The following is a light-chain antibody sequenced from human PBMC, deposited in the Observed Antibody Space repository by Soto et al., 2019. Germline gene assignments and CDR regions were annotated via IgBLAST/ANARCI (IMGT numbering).Light chain of an antibody. Sequence: QSVLTQPASVSGSPGQSITISCTGTSTDVGGYTYVSWYQQHPGKAPKLMMYDVSNRPSGVSNRFSGSKSGNTASLTISGLQADDEADYYCSSYTSSSPPYVFGTGTKVTVL. J-gene: IGLJ1*01. CDR3: SSYTSSSPPYV. CDR2: DVS. CDR1: STDVGGYTY. V-gene: IGLV2-14*01.